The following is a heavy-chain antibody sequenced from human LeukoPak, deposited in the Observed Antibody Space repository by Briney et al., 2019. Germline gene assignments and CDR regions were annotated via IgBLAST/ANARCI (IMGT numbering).Heavy chain of an antibody. CDR2: ISRNSGNI. Sequence: GGSLRLSCVASGFTFDDYAMHWVRQAPGKGLEWVSGISRNSGNIGYADSVKGRFTISRDNSKNTLYLQMNSLRAEDTAVYYCAKDLQSGYNIAARLDYWGQGTLVTVSS. J-gene: IGHJ4*02. D-gene: IGHD6-6*01. V-gene: IGHV3-9*01. CDR1: GFTFDDYA. CDR3: AKDLQSGYNIAARLDY.